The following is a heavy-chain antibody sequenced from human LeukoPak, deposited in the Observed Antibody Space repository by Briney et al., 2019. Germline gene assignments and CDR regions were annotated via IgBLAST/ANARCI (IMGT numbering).Heavy chain of an antibody. Sequence: GGSLRLSGAALDITVSTNYLSGVRQAPGKGLEWVSVIYSGGDTTYADSVKGRFTISRDNSKNTLYLQIKSLRMHDTAVYYCARGRGYCNITSCLLPLPCGGKGTLVTVSS. CDR2: IYSGGDT. CDR3: ARGRGYCNITSCLLPLPC. D-gene: IGHD2-2*01. J-gene: IGHJ4*02. CDR1: DITVSTNY. V-gene: IGHV3-53*01.